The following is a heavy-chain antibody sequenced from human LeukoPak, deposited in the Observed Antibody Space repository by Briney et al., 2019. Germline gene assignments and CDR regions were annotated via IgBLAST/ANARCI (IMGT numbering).Heavy chain of an antibody. J-gene: IGHJ4*02. CDR1: GGSISSYY. CDR2: IYYSGST. V-gene: IGHV4-59*08. D-gene: IGHD6-6*01. CDR3: ARHDPRGEPARLGFFDY. Sequence: SETLSLTCIVSGGSISSYYWSWIRQPPGKGLEWIGYIYYSGSTNYNPSLKSRVTISVDTSKNQFSLNLSSVTAADTAVYYCARHDPRGEPARLGFFDYWGQGTLVTVSS.